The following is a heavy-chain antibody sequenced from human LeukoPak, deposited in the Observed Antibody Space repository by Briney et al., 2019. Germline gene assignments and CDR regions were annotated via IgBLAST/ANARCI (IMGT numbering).Heavy chain of an antibody. J-gene: IGHJ4*02. CDR3: ARGSATGLAY. Sequence: SETLSLTCAVSGGSFSGYSWTWIRQPPGKGLEWIGEIGRSGSTNYNASLKSRLTISVDASKNQFSLKLTSVTAADTAVYYCARGSATGLAYWGQGTLVTVS. CDR2: IGRSGST. D-gene: IGHD1-1*01. CDR1: GGSFSGYS. V-gene: IGHV4-34*01.